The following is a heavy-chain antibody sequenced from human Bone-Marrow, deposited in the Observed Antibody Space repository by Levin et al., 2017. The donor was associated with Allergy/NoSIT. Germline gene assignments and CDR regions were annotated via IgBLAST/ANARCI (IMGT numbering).Heavy chain of an antibody. V-gene: IGHV3-72*01. J-gene: IGHJ4*02. CDR3: AREGDSSAYYIDFDY. CDR2: TRNKANIYTT. D-gene: IGHD6-19*01. Sequence: SCAASGFSFNDHSMNWVRQAPGKGLEWVGRTRNKANIYTTEYAASVKGRFTISRDDSRSSLFLQMNSLQTEDTAVYYCAREGDSSAYYIDFDYWGQGTLDTVSS. CDR1: GFSFNDHS.